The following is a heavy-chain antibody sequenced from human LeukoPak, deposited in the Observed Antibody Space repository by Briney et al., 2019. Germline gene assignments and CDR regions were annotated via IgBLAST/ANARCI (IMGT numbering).Heavy chain of an antibody. V-gene: IGHV3-23*01. CDR1: GFTFSSYA. CDR3: AREPGGYYDSSGFLDD. D-gene: IGHD3-22*01. CDR2: ISGSGGST. J-gene: IGHJ4*02. Sequence: GGSLRLSCAASGFTFSSYAMSWVRQAPGKGREGVSAISGSGGSTYYADSVKGRFTISRDTSKNTLYLQMNSLRVEDTAMYYCAREPGGYYDSSGFLDDWGQGTLVTVSS.